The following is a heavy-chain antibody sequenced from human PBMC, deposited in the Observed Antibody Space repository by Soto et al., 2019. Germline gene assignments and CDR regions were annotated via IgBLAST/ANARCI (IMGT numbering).Heavy chain of an antibody. Sequence: TLSLTFFISGDSVSSNSAAWNCIRQSPSRGLEWLGRTYYRSKWYNDYAVSVKSRITINPDTSKNQFSLQLNSVTPEDTAVYYCARVWAHDLAEDAFDIWGQGTMVTVSS. D-gene: IGHD3-16*01. J-gene: IGHJ3*02. V-gene: IGHV6-1*01. CDR3: ARVWAHDLAEDAFDI. CDR1: GDSVSSNSAA. CDR2: TYYRSKWYN.